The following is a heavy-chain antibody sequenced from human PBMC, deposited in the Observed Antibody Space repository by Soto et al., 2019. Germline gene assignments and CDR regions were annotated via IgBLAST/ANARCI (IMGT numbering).Heavy chain of an antibody. V-gene: IGHV1-24*01. CDR3: ATCIGSGGGSYSRGLCFDY. J-gene: IGHJ4*02. CDR1: GYTLTELS. D-gene: IGHD2-15*01. CDR2: FDPEDGET. Sequence: ASVKVSCKVSGYTLTELSMHWVRQAPGKGLEWMGGFDPEDGETIYAQKFQGRVTMTEDTSTDTAYMELSSLRSEDTAVYYCATCIGSGGGSYSRGLCFDYWGQGTLVTVSS.